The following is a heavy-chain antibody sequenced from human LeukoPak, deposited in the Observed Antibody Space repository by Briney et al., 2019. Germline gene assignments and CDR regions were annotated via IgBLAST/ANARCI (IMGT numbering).Heavy chain of an antibody. J-gene: IGHJ4*02. Sequence: PGGSLRLSCAASGFTFSSYAMHWVRQAPGKGLEWVAVISYDGSNKYYADSVKGRFTISRDNSKNTLYLQMNSLRAEDTAVHYCARGGVRGGDYVLYFDYWGQGTLVTVSS. CDR1: GFTFSSYA. D-gene: IGHD4-17*01. CDR2: ISYDGSNK. V-gene: IGHV3-30-3*01. CDR3: ARGGVRGGDYVLYFDY.